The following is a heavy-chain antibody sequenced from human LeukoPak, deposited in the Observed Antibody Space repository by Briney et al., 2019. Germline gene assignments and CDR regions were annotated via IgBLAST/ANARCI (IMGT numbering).Heavy chain of an antibody. CDR1: GFTFSDYY. CDR3: ASFMGYSSSRFDY. D-gene: IGHD6-13*01. CDR2: ISSSSSYT. V-gene: IGHV3-11*06. J-gene: IGHJ4*02. Sequence: PGGSLRLSCAASGFTFSDYYMSWIRQAPGKGLEWVSYISSSSSYTNYADSVKGRFTISRDNAKNSLYLQMNSLRAEDTAVYYCASFMGYSSSRFDYWGQGTLVTVSS.